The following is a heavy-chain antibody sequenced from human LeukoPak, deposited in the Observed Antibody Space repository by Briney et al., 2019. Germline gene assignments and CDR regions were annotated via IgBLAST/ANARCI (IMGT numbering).Heavy chain of an antibody. D-gene: IGHD3-9*01. CDR1: GYSISSDYY. CDR2: IYHSGST. Sequence: SETLSLTCAVSGYSISSDYYWGWIRQPPGKGLEWIGSIYHSGSTYYNPSLKSRVTISVDTSKNQFSLKLSSVPAADTAVYYCASRRYFDWLFDYWGQGTLVTVSS. J-gene: IGHJ4*02. CDR3: ASRRYFDWLFDY. V-gene: IGHV4-38-2*01.